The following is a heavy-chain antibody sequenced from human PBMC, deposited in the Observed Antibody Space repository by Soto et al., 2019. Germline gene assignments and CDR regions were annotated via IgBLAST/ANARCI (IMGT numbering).Heavy chain of an antibody. J-gene: IGHJ5*02. CDR2: ISAYDGST. D-gene: IGHD3-16*02. CDR1: GYSFTSNA. CDR3: ARVWGSYRAPSGGAGSDP. Sequence: ASVKVSCKASGYSFTSNAITWVRQAPGQGLEWMGRISAYDGSTNYAQKFQGRVTMTTDASTSTAYLEVGSLTSDDTAVYYCARVWGSYRAPSGGAGSDPWGQGTLVTVSS. V-gene: IGHV1-18*04.